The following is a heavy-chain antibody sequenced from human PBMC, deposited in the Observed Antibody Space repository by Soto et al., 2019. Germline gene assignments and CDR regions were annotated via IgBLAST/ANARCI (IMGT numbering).Heavy chain of an antibody. CDR3: AAQNPHHEYVVANWDFDL. D-gene: IGHD2-15*01. J-gene: IGHJ2*01. Sequence: SVKVSCKASGFTFTSSAMQWVRQARGQRLEWIGWIVVGSGNTNYAQKFQERVTITRDMSTSTAYMELSSLRSEDTAVYYCAAQNPHHEYVVANWDFDLWGRGTLVTVSS. CDR2: IVVGSGNT. V-gene: IGHV1-58*02. CDR1: GFTFTSSA.